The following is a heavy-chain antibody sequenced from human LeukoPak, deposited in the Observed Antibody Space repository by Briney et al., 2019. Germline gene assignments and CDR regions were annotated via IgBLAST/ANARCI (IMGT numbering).Heavy chain of an antibody. V-gene: IGHV1-8*01. CDR1: GYSFTSYD. CDR3: ARAAYYYDAKNWFDP. J-gene: IGHJ5*02. Sequence: ASVKVSCKASGYSFTSYDINWVRQAPGQGQGWMGWMNPNSGNTGYAQKFQGRVTMTRNTSISTAYMELSSLRSEDTAVYYCARAAYYYDAKNWFDPWGQGTLVTVSS. CDR2: MNPNSGNT. D-gene: IGHD3-22*01.